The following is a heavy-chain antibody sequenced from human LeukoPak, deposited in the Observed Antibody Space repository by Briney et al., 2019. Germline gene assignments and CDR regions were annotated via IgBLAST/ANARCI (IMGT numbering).Heavy chain of an antibody. V-gene: IGHV4-34*01. CDR2: INHSGST. D-gene: IGHD6-13*01. Sequence: PSETLSLTCAVYGGSFSGYYGSWIRQPPGKGLEWIGEINHSGSTNYNPSLKSRVTISVDTSKNQFSLKLSSVTAADTAVYYCAREGYSSSWYDFDYWGQGTLVTVSS. J-gene: IGHJ4*02. CDR3: AREGYSSSWYDFDY. CDR1: GGSFSGYY.